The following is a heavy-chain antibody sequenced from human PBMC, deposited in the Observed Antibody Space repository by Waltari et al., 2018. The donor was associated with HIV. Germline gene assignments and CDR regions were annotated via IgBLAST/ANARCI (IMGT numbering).Heavy chain of an antibody. D-gene: IGHD2-8*02. CDR3: VKLGGVSN. CDR2: ITRKGGST. J-gene: IGHJ4*02. V-gene: IGHV3-64D*06. Sequence: EVQRVESGGGLVQPGGSLRLPCSASGFTFRSYAMHWVRQAPGKGLEYVSAITRKGGSTYYADSVKGRFTISRDNSKNTLDLQMSSLRAEDTAVYYCVKLGGVSNWGQGTLVTVSS. CDR1: GFTFRSYA.